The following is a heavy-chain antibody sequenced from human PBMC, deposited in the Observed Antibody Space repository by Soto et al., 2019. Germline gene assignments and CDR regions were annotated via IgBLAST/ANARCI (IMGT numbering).Heavy chain of an antibody. CDR1: GYTFTGYY. Sequence: ASVKVSCKASGYTFTGYYMHWVRQAPGQGLEWMGWINPTSGGTNYAQKFQGRVTMTRDTSISTAYMELSRLRSDDTAVYYCARDGIAVAGNLYYYGTDVWGQGTTVTVSS. CDR3: ARDGIAVAGNLYYYGTDV. D-gene: IGHD6-19*01. J-gene: IGHJ6*02. CDR2: INPTSGGT. V-gene: IGHV1-2*02.